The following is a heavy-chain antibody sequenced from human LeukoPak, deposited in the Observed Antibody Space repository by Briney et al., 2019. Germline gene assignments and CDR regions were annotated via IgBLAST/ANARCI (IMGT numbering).Heavy chain of an antibody. Sequence: GASVKVSCKASGYTFTSYDINWVRQATGQGLEWMGWMNPNSGNTGYAQKFQGRVTITRNTSISTAYMELSSLRSEDTAVYYCAREHPRGGSSSSNGGDYWGQGTLVTVSS. D-gene: IGHD6-6*01. CDR1: GYTFTSYD. V-gene: IGHV1-8*03. CDR3: AREHPRGGSSSSNGGDY. CDR2: MNPNSGNT. J-gene: IGHJ4*02.